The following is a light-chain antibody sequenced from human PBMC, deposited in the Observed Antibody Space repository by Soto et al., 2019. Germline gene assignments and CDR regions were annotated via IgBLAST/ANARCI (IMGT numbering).Light chain of an antibody. Sequence: DIVMTQSPLSLPVTPGEPASISCTSIQXLLHSNGYKYLDWYLQKPGQSPQLLIYLGSHRASGVPDRFSGSGSGTDFTLKISRVEAEDVGVYYCMQALQTPWTFGQGTKVDIK. CDR2: LGS. V-gene: IGKV2-28*01. J-gene: IGKJ1*01. CDR1: QXLLHSNGYKY. CDR3: MQALQTPWT.